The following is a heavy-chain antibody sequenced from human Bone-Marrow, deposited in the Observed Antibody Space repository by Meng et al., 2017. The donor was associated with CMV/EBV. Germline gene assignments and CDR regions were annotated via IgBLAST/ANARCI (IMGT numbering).Heavy chain of an antibody. CDR3: ARDLVGYNTIDY. D-gene: IGHD5-24*01. V-gene: IGHV3-21*01. J-gene: IGHJ4*02. CDR1: GFTFSSYS. Sequence: GESLKISCAASGFTFSSYSMNWFRQAPGKGLEWVSSISSSSSYIYYADSVKGRFTISRDNAKNSLYLQMNSLRAEDTAVYYCARDLVGYNTIDYWGQGTLVTVSS. CDR2: ISSSSSYI.